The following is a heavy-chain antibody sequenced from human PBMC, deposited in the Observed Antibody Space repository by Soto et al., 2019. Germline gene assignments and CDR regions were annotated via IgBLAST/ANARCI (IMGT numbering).Heavy chain of an antibody. CDR1: GYTFTNYD. CDR3: ARVLDVAEFNP. D-gene: IGHD2-2*03. CDR2: MAPKSGNT. J-gene: IGHJ5*02. Sequence: QVQLVQSGAEVKKPGASVKVSCKASGYTFTNYDITWVRQATGQGLEWMGWMAPKSGNTGYAQKFQGRVTMTRNISMGTVYMQLSSLTSDDTAVYYCARVLDVAEFNPWGQGTLVTVSS. V-gene: IGHV1-8*02.